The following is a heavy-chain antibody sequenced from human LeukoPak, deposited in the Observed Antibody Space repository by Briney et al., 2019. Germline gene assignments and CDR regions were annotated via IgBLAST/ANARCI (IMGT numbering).Heavy chain of an antibody. CDR2: FFTSGST. CDR1: GDSISSGNDY. V-gene: IGHV4-61*02. D-gene: IGHD1-26*01. J-gene: IGHJ4*02. Sequence: SQTLSLTCTVSGDSISSGNDYWGWIRQPAGEGLEWIGRFFTSGSTNYHPSFKSRVTISVDTSKNQFSLRLNSVTAADSAVYYCARDVARVGFFDSWGQGTLVTVSS. CDR3: ARDVARVGFFDS.